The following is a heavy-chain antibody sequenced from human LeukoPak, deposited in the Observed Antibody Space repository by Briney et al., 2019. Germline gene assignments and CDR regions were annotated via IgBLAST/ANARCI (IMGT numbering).Heavy chain of an antibody. Sequence: PSETLSLTCTVSGGSISSSSYYWGWIRQPPGKGLEWIGSIYYSGSTYYNPSLKSRVTISVDTSKNQFSLKLGSVTAADTAVYYCSTYYYDSSGYTGDYWGQGTLVTVSS. V-gene: IGHV4-39*07. CDR1: GGSISSSSYY. CDR3: STYYYDSSGYTGDY. D-gene: IGHD3-22*01. J-gene: IGHJ4*02. CDR2: IYYSGST.